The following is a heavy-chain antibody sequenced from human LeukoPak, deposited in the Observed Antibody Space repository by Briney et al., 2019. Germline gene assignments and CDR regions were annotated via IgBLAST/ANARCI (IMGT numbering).Heavy chain of an antibody. J-gene: IGHJ4*02. D-gene: IGHD3-10*01. CDR2: IRYDGSNK. CDR1: GFTFSSYG. Sequence: GGSLRLSCAASGFTFSSYGMHWVRQAPGKGLEWVAFIRYDGSNKYYADSVKGRFTISRDNSKNTLYLQMNSLRAEDTAVYYCAKDLDNPAPTMVRGVISSPDYWGQGTLVTVSS. CDR3: AKDLDNPAPTMVRGVISSPDY. V-gene: IGHV3-30*02.